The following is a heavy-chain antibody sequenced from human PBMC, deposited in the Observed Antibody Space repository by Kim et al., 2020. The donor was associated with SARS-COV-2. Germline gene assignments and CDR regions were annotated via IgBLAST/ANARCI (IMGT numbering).Heavy chain of an antibody. V-gene: IGHV5-10-1*01. CDR3: ARHRTFGSGSTYYYYGMDV. CDR1: GYSFTSYW. J-gene: IGHJ6*02. Sequence: GESLKISCKGSGYSFTSYWISWVRQMPGKGLEWMGRIDPSDSYTNYSPSFQGHVTISADKSISTAYLQWSSLKASDTAMYYCARHRTFGSGSTYYYYGMDVWGQGTTVTVSS. CDR2: IDPSDSYT. D-gene: IGHD3-10*01.